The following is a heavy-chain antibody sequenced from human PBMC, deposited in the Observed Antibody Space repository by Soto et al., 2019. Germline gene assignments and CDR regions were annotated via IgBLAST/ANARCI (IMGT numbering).Heavy chain of an antibody. CDR2: IIPILGIA. Sequence: QVQLVQSGAEVKKPGSSVKVSCKASGGTFSSYTISWVRQAPGQGLEWMGRIIPILGIANYAQKFQGRVTITADKSTSTAYMELSSLGSEDTAVYYCARGEQVNWFDPWGQGTLVTVSS. CDR3: ARGEQVNWFDP. J-gene: IGHJ5*02. V-gene: IGHV1-69*02. D-gene: IGHD3-16*01. CDR1: GGTFSSYT.